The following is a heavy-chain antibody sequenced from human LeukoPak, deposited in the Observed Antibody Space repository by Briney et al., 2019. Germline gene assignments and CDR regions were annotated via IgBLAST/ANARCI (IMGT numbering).Heavy chain of an antibody. CDR3: ARHDNDDDFDY. V-gene: IGHV7-4-1*02. J-gene: IGHJ4*02. CDR2: INMYTANP. Sequence: ASVKVSCTASGYTFTRYAINWLRQAPGQGLEWMGWINMYTANPAYAQGFTERFVFSLDTSITTAYLQISNLKTEDTAVYYCARHDNDDDFDYWGQGTLVTVSS. D-gene: IGHD3-16*01. CDR1: GYTFTRYA.